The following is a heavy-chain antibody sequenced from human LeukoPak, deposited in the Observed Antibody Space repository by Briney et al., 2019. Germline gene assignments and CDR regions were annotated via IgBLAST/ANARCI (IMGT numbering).Heavy chain of an antibody. Sequence: ASVKVSCKASGYTFTGYYMHWVRQAPGQGLEWMGWINPNSGGTNYAQKFQGRATMTRDTSISTAYMELSRLGSDDTAVYYCARDKGYCSSGSCYRDYWGQGTLVTVSS. CDR2: INPNSGGT. CDR3: ARDKGYCSSGSCYRDY. J-gene: IGHJ4*02. V-gene: IGHV1-2*02. D-gene: IGHD2-15*01. CDR1: GYTFTGYY.